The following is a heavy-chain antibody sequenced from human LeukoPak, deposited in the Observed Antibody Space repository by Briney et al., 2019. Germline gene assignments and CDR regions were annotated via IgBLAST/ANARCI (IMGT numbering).Heavy chain of an antibody. CDR2: IYYSGST. J-gene: IGHJ3*02. CDR1: GGSISSYY. Sequence: SETLSLTCTVSGGSISSYYWSWIRQPPGKGLEWIGYIYYSGSTNYNPSLKSRVTISVDTSKNQFSLKLSSVTAADTAVYYCARDRGDCGGDCVDAFDIWGQGTMVTVSS. CDR3: ARDRGDCGGDCVDAFDI. V-gene: IGHV4-59*01. D-gene: IGHD2-21*01.